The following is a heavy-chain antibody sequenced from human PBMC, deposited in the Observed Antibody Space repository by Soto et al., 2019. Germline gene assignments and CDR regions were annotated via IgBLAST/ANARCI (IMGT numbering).Heavy chain of an antibody. D-gene: IGHD3-22*01. J-gene: IGHJ3*02. Sequence: EVQLVESGGGLVQPGRSLKLSCATSGFHFEDYAMHWVRQPPGKGLEWVSGITHNSASVAYADSVKGRFTVSRDSAKNSLYLEMNSLTPEDTALYFWAKDPQSWLTSFDICGQGTMVIVSP. CDR3: AKDPQSWLTSFDI. CDR2: ITHNSASV. V-gene: IGHV3-9*01. CDR1: GFHFEDYA.